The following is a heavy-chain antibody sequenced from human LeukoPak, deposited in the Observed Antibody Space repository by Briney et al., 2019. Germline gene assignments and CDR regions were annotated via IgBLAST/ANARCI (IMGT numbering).Heavy chain of an antibody. CDR2: ISYDESDK. CDR1: GFTFSNYG. Sequence: PGRSLRLSCAASGFTFSNYGMHWVRQAPGKGLEWVAVISYDESDKYYADSVKGRFTISRDNSKNTLYLQMNSLRPEDTAVYYCAKGVVAATNAACYGMGVWGQGTTVTVSS. J-gene: IGHJ6*02. V-gene: IGHV3-30*18. CDR3: AKGVVAATNAACYGMGV. D-gene: IGHD2-15*01.